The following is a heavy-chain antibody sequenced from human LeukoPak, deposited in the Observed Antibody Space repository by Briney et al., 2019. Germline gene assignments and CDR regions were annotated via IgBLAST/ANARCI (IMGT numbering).Heavy chain of an antibody. J-gene: IGHJ4*02. V-gene: IGHV1-18*01. Sequence: ASVKVSCKASGYTFTSYGISWVRQAPGQGLEWMGWISAYNGNTNYAQKLQGRVTMTTDTSTGTAYMELRSLRSDDTAVYYCARDRGDYYDSSGYYRLGAFDYWGQGTLVTVSS. CDR2: ISAYNGNT. D-gene: IGHD3-22*01. CDR3: ARDRGDYYDSSGYYRLGAFDY. CDR1: GYTFTSYG.